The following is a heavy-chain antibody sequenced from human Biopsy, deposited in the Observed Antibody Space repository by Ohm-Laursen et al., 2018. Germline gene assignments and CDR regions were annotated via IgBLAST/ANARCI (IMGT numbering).Heavy chain of an antibody. CDR1: GFTFSNYA. V-gene: IGHV3-23*01. CDR2: ISGSGGRT. D-gene: IGHD6-19*01. J-gene: IGHJ4*02. Sequence: SLRLSCAVSGFTFSNYAMSWVRQAPGKGLEWVSGISGSGGRTYYADSVKGRFTISRDNSKNTLYLQMNSLRAEDTAVYYCARGGIAVAGTNFDYWGQGTLVTVSS. CDR3: ARGGIAVAGTNFDY.